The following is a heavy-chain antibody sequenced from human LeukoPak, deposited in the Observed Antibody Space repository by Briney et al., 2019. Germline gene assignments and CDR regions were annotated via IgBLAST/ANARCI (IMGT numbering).Heavy chain of an antibody. CDR3: AREDRELFDY. Sequence: PGGSLRLSCAASGFNFSTYSMNWVRQAPGKGLEWVSSISSSSKYIYYADSVRGRFTISRDNAKNSLYLQMNSLRAEDTAVYYCAREDRELFDYWGQGTLVTVSS. J-gene: IGHJ4*02. D-gene: IGHD1-26*01. CDR2: ISSSSKYI. V-gene: IGHV3-21*01. CDR1: GFNFSTYS.